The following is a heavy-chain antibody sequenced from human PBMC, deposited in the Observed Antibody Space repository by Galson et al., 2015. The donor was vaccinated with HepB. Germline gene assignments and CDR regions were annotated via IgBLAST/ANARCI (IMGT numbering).Heavy chain of an antibody. CDR3: AKSFYGGSYYFDS. J-gene: IGHJ4*02. CDR1: GFTFNNYK. V-gene: IGHV3-74*03. Sequence: SLRLSCAATSGFTFNNYKIHWVRHVPGKGLVWVAYIDSDERGTKYADSVKGRFTIPRDNSKNTLYLQMNSLRAEDTAIYYCAKSFYGGSYYFDSWGRGTLVTVSS. D-gene: IGHD1-26*01. CDR2: IDSDERGT.